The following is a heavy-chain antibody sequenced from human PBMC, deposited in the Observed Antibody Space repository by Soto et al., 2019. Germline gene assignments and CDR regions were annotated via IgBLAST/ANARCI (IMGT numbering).Heavy chain of an antibody. CDR3: ARVEGWAHYYYDSSGYSDQYFQH. Sequence: SETLSLTCTVSGGSISSYYWSWIRQRPGKGLEWIGYIYYSGSTNYNPSLKSRVTISVDTSKNQFSLKLSSVTAADTAVYYCARVEGWAHYYYDSSGYSDQYFQHWGQGTLVTVSS. CDR2: IYYSGST. J-gene: IGHJ1*01. V-gene: IGHV4-59*01. D-gene: IGHD3-22*01. CDR1: GGSISSYY.